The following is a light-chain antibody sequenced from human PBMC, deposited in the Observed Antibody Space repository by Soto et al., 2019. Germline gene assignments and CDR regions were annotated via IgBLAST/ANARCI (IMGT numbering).Light chain of an antibody. V-gene: IGKV3-15*01. CDR1: QSISGA. CDR2: GAS. J-gene: IGKJ1*01. CDR3: QQYNNWPWT. Sequence: MTQSPSTLSVSPGGRATLSCRASQSISGALAWYQQKPGQAPRLLIYGASTRATSFPARFSGSGSGTDFTLTISSLQSEDFAVYYCQQYNNWPWTFGQGTKVEIK.